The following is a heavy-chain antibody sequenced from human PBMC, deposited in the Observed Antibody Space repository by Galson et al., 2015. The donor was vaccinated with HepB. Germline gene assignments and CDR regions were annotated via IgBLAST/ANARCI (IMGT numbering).Heavy chain of an antibody. CDR2: IIPILGIA. Sequence: SVKVSCKASGGTFSSYTISWVRQAPGQGLEWMGRIIPILGIANYAQKFQGRVTITADKSTSTAYMELSSLRSEDTAVYYCARADSIPIQYYYYHYGMDVWGQGTTVTVSS. V-gene: IGHV1-69*02. CDR3: ARADSIPIQYYYYHYGMDV. CDR1: GGTFSSYT. J-gene: IGHJ6*02. D-gene: IGHD3-3*02.